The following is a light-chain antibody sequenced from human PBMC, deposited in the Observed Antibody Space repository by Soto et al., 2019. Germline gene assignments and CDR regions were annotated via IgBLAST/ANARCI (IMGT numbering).Light chain of an antibody. V-gene: IGKV3-20*01. CDR1: QGVSNSY. Sequence: LVLTQSPCTLSLSPGEKATLSCRASQGVSNSYLAWYQQKPGQAPRPLIYGASNRATGIPDRFSGSVSGTDFSLTISGLDPEDFAVYFCQHYGGSAGTFGQGTKPEIK. J-gene: IGKJ2*01. CDR3: QHYGGSAGT. CDR2: GAS.